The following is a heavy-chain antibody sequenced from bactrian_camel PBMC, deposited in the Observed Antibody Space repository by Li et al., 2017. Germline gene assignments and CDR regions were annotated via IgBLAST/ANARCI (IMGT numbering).Heavy chain of an antibody. CDR3: VADCERRYGHFDFEIGS. V-gene: IGHV3S31*01. CDR1: GYFYC. CDR2: YYRGAGGST. D-gene: IGHD1*01. J-gene: IGHJ4*01. Sequence: VQLVESGGGLVQPGGSLKLSCVASGYFYCMGWFRQAPGKEREWLGAYYRGAGGSTDYADSVKGRFTISHDNAKRTLYLQMNNLKPEDTAMYYCVADCERRYGHFDFEIGSRGQGTQVTVS.